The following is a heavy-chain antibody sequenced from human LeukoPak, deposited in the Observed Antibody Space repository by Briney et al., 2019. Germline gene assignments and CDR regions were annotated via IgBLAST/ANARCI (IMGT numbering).Heavy chain of an antibody. J-gene: IGHJ4*02. CDR2: IGSSSTYT. V-gene: IGHV3-11*05. D-gene: IGHD6-19*01. CDR3: ARDRGAVAATWFDY. CDR1: GFTFSGYY. Sequence: GGSLRLSCAASGFTFSGYYMSWVRQAPGKGLEWVSCIGSSSTYTNYADSVKGRFTISRDNAKSSLYLQMDGLRAEDTAVYYCARDRGAVAATWFDYWGQGTLVTASS.